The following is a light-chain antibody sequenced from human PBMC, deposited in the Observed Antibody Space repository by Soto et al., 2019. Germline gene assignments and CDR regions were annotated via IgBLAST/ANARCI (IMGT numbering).Light chain of an antibody. CDR2: GAS. Sequence: EIVSTQSPGTLSLSPGERATLSCRASQSVSSTYLAWYQQKPGQAPRLLIYGASSRAIGIPDRFSGSGSGTDFTLTISRLEPEDFAVYYCQQYGSSPRTFGQGTRVEIK. CDR3: QQYGSSPRT. V-gene: IGKV3-20*01. J-gene: IGKJ1*01. CDR1: QSVSSTY.